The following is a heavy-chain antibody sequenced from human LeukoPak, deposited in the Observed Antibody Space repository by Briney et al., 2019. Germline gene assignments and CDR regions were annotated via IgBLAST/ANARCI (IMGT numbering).Heavy chain of an antibody. CDR1: GGSISRSTYY. CDR3: ARVNSGSYLNYRFDY. CDR2: IYYSGST. Sequence: SETLSLTCTVSGGSISRSTYYWGWIRQPPGKGLEWIGSIYYSGSTYYNPSLKSRVTISVDTSKNQFSLKLSSVTAADTAVYYCARVNSGSYLNYRFDYWGQGTLVTVSS. V-gene: IGHV4-39*07. D-gene: IGHD1-26*01. J-gene: IGHJ4*02.